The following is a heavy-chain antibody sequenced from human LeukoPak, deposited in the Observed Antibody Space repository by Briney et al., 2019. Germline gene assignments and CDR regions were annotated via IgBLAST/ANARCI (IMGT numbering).Heavy chain of an antibody. V-gene: IGHV1-18*01. CDR1: GYTFTSYG. CDR2: ISAYNGNT. J-gene: IGHJ6*02. CDR3: ARAWFGELSRYYYYYGMDV. D-gene: IGHD3-10*01. Sequence: ASVKVSCRASGYTFTSYGISWVRQAPGQGLEWMGWISAYNGNTNYAQKLQGRVTMTTDTSTSTAYMELRSLRSDDTAVYYCARAWFGELSRYYYYYGMDVWGQGTTVTVSS.